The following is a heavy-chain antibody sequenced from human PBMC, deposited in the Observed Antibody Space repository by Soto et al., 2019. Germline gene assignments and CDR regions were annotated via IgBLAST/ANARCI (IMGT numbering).Heavy chain of an antibody. J-gene: IGHJ4*02. D-gene: IGHD5-12*01. CDR3: ARASGYGSFDY. CDR2: IGTAGDT. Sequence: GGSLRLSCAASGFTFSSYDMHWVRQATGRGLEWVSAIGTAGDTYYPGSVKGRFAISRENTKNSLYLQMNRLRAGDTAVYYCARASGYGSFDYWGQGTLVTVSS. V-gene: IGHV3-13*01. CDR1: GFTFSSYD.